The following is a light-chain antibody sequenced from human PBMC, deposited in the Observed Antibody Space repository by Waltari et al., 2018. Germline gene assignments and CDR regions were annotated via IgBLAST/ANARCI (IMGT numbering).Light chain of an antibody. CDR1: ALPKQY. CDR2: KDS. V-gene: IGLV3-25*03. CDR3: QSADSSGTYVV. J-gene: IGLJ2*01. Sequence: SYELTQPPSVSVSPGQTARLTCSGDALPKQYAYWYQQKPGQARVLGIYKDSERHPGIPERFSGSSSGTTVTLTISGVQAEDEADYYCQSADSSGTYVVFGGGTKLTVL.